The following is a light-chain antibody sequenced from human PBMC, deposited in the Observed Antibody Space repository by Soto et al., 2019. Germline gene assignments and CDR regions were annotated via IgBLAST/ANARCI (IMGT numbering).Light chain of an antibody. CDR3: SSYTSSSIDYV. J-gene: IGLJ1*01. Sequence: QSALTQPASVSGSPGQSITISCTGTSSDVGGYNYVSWYQQHPGKAPKLMIYEVSNRPSGVSNRFSGSKSGNTASLTISGLQAEDEADYYCSSYTSSSIDYVFGTWTKVTVL. CDR1: SSDVGGYNY. V-gene: IGLV2-14*01. CDR2: EVS.